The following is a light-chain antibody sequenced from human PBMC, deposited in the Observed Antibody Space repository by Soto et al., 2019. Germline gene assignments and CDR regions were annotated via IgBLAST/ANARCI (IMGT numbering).Light chain of an antibody. V-gene: IGLV1-44*01. CDR2: SHS. CDR1: SSNIGANT. Sequence: QSVLTQPPSASGTPGQRVAFSCSGSSSNIGANTVNWYQQFPGAAPKLLIYSHSQRPSGVPDRFSGSKSGTSASLAISGLQSDDEADYYCAAWDDSLNGYVFGTGTKSPS. J-gene: IGLJ1*01. CDR3: AAWDDSLNGYV.